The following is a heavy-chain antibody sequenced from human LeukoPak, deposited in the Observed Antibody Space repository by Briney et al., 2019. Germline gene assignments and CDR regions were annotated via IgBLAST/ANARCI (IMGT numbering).Heavy chain of an antibody. J-gene: IGHJ4*02. CDR3: TKSVGYLYDSTGYYWLGTFDY. D-gene: IGHD3-22*01. CDR2: ISGGGTNT. CDR1: GLVVSTYP. Sequence: GGSLRLSCAASGLVVSTYPMIWVRQAPGKGLEWVSGISGGGTNTYYSDSVKGRFTISRDTFKNTLVLQMNGLRAEDTAVYYCTKSVGYLYDSTGYYWLGTFDYWGQGTLVAVSS. V-gene: IGHV3-23*01.